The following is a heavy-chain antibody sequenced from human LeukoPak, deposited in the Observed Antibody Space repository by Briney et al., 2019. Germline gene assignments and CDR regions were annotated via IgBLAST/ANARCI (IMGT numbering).Heavy chain of an antibody. CDR1: GYTFTGYY. CDR2: ISPNSGGT. Sequence: GGSVKVSCKASGYTFTGYYIHWVRQAPGQGPEWMGWISPNSGGTNYAQKFQDRVSMTRDTSINTAYMELSRLRSDDTAVYYCVRDGSFDIWGQGTMVTVSS. CDR3: VRDGSFDI. J-gene: IGHJ3*02. V-gene: IGHV1-2*02. D-gene: IGHD3-10*01.